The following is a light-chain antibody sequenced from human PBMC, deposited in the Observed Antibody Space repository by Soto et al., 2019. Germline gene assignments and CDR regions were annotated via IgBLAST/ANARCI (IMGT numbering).Light chain of an antibody. CDR3: ATRDSSLSVCV. Sequence: QSVLTQPPSMSAAPGQKVTISCSGATSNIGKNYVSWYQHLPGTAPKLLIYDDNQRPSGIPGRFSASKSGTSATLDITGLQTEDEAAYYCATRDSSLSVCVFGGGTKVTVL. CDR1: TSNIGKNY. CDR2: DDN. J-gene: IGLJ3*02. V-gene: IGLV1-51*01.